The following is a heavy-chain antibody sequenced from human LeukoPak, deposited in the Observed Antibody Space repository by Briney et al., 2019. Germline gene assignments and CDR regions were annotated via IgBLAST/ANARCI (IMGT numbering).Heavy chain of an antibody. CDR3: ARGDDILTGYSAQGFDY. CDR2: IYYSGST. J-gene: IGHJ4*02. Sequence: SETLSLTCTVSGGSISSYYWSWIRQPPGKGLEWIGYIYYSGSTNYNPSLKSRVTISVDTSKNQFSLKLSSVTAADTAVYYCARGDDILTGYSAQGFDYWGQGTLVTVS. D-gene: IGHD3-9*01. V-gene: IGHV4-59*01. CDR1: GGSISSYY.